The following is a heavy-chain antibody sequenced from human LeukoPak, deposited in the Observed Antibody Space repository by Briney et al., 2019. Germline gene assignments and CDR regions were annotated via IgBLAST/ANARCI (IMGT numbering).Heavy chain of an antibody. CDR2: IAYRCAGGTA. Sequence: GGSLRLSCAASGFTFGNSWMAWLRQAPGKGLEWVGRIAYRCAGGTADYAAPVKGRFTISRDDSQNTLYLQLNSLNTEDTAVYYCTTDLGRYNYGFPNYWGQGTLVTVSS. V-gene: IGHV3-15*04. CDR3: TTDLGRYNYGFPNY. D-gene: IGHD5-18*01. CDR1: GFTFGNSW. J-gene: IGHJ4*02.